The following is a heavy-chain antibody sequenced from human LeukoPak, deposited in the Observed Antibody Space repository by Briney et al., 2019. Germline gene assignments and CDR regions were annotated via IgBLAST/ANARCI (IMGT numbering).Heavy chain of an antibody. CDR2: INTDGSST. D-gene: IGHD3-22*01. CDR1: GFTFNSYW. Sequence: GGSLRLSCAASGFTFNSYWMHWVRQAPGKGLLWVSRINTDGSSTHYADSVKGRLTISRDNAKNMLYLQMNGLRAEDTAVYYCVVWGEDSSGHRFDHWGQGTLVTVSS. V-gene: IGHV3-74*01. CDR3: VVWGEDSSGHRFDH. J-gene: IGHJ4*02.